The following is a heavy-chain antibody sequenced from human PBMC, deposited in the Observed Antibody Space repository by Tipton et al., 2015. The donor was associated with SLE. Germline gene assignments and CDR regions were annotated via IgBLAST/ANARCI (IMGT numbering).Heavy chain of an antibody. D-gene: IGHD3/OR15-3a*01. CDR3: ARRGDWWYFDL. CDR2: MHYSGAT. V-gene: IGHV4-39*07. CDR1: GASSSTSSYY. Sequence: TLSLTCTVSGASSSTSSYYWGWIRQPPGRGLEWIGSMHYSGATYRSPSLKSRVTISGDTSKNQFSLNLRSVTAADTAVYYCARRGDWWYFDLWGRGTLVTVSS. J-gene: IGHJ2*01.